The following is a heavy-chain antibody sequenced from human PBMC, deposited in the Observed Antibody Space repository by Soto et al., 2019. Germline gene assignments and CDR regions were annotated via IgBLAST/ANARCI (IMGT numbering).Heavy chain of an antibody. Sequence: QVQLVESGGGLVKPGGSLRLSCAASGFTFSDYYMSWIREAPGKGLEWVSYISSSSSYTNYADSVKGRFTISRDNAKNSLYLQMNSLRAEDTAVYYCARMGGFGEEFDYWGQGTLVTVSS. CDR3: ARMGGFGEEFDY. V-gene: IGHV3-11*05. D-gene: IGHD3-10*01. J-gene: IGHJ4*02. CDR2: ISSSSSYT. CDR1: GFTFSDYY.